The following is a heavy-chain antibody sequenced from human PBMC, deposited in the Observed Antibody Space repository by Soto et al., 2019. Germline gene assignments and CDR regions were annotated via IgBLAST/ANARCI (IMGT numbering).Heavy chain of an antibody. V-gene: IGHV3-72*01. J-gene: IGHJ5*02. Sequence: GRSLRLSCAACGFNFIDHYMNCVRHAPGKELEWVGRIRNKANNYATEYDASVRGRFTISRDDSKNSLYLQMNSLETEDTAVYYCVRVHLVASAAAPRGWFDPWGQGTLVTVSS. CDR1: GFNFIDHY. D-gene: IGHD2-15*01. CDR3: VRVHLVASAAAPRGWFDP. CDR2: IRNKANNYAT.